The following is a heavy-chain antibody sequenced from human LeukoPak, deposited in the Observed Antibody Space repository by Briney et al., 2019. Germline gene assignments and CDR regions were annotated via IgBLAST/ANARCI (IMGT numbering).Heavy chain of an antibody. CDR3: ARDRVLLWFGESPYPINYYYYGMDV. V-gene: IGHV3-48*02. D-gene: IGHD3-10*01. CDR1: GXTFSSYS. Sequence: GGSLRLPCAASGXTFSSYSMNWVRQAPGKGLEWVSYISSSSSTIYYADSVKGRFTISRDNAKNSLYLQMNSLRDEDTAVYYCARDRVLLWFGESPYPINYYYYGMDVWGQGTTVTVSS. J-gene: IGHJ6*02. CDR2: ISSSSSTI.